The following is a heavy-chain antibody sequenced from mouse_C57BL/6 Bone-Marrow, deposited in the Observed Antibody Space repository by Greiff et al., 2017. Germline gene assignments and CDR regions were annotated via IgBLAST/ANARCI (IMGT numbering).Heavy chain of an antibody. CDR3: ARLGNYAMDY. Sequence: QVQLQQSGAELVRPGTSVKMSCKASGYTFTNYWRGWAKQRPGHGLEWIGDIYPGGGYTNYNEKFKGKATLTADKSSSTAYMQFSSLTSEDSAIYYCARLGNYAMDYWGQGTSVTVSS. CDR1: GYTFTNYW. V-gene: IGHV1-63*01. J-gene: IGHJ4*01. CDR2: IYPGGGYT.